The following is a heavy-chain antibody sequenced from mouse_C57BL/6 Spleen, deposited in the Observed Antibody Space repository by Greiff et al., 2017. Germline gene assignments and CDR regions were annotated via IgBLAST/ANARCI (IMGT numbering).Heavy chain of an antibody. Sequence: VQLQQSGPELVKPGASVKISCKASGYTFTDYYMNWVKQSPGKSLEWIGDINPNNGGTSYNQKFKGKATLTVDKSSSTAYMELRSLTSEDSAVYYCARGGHWYFDVWGTGTTVTVSS. CDR2: INPNNGGT. CDR1: GYTFTDYY. J-gene: IGHJ1*03. V-gene: IGHV1-26*01. CDR3: ARGGHWYFDV. D-gene: IGHD3-3*01.